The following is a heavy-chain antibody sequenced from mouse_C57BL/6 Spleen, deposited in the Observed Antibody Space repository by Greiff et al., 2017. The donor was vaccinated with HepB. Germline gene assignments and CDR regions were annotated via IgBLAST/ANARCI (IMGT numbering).Heavy chain of an antibody. CDR3: ARGFITTVVYWYFDV. J-gene: IGHJ1*03. V-gene: IGHV1-53*01. D-gene: IGHD1-1*01. Sequence: VQLQQSGTELVKPGASVKLSCKASGYTFTSYWMHWVKQRPGQGLEWIGNINPSNGGTNYNEKFKSKATLTVDKSSSTAYMQLSSLTSEDSAVYYCARGFITTVVYWYFDVWGTGTTVTVSS. CDR2: INPSNGGT. CDR1: GYTFTSYW.